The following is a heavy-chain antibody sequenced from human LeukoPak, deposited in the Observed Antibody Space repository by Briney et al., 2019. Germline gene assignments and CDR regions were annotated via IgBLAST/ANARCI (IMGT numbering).Heavy chain of an antibody. D-gene: IGHD2-21*01. CDR1: GFTFSSNY. Sequence: GGSLRLSCAASGFTFSSNYMSWVRQAPGKGLEWVSVIYSGGSTYYADSVKGRFTVSRDNAKNSLFLQMNSLRAEDTAVYYCAGSHSYAFDSWGQGTLVTVSS. CDR3: AGSHSYAFDS. CDR2: IYSGGST. V-gene: IGHV3-66*01. J-gene: IGHJ4*02.